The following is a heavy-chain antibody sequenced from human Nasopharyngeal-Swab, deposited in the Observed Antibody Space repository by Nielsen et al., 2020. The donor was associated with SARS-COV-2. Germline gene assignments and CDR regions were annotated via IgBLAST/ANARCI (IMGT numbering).Heavy chain of an antibody. Sequence: GESLKISCAASGFTVSNYYMSWVRQAPGKGLEYVSVIYRDGSTYYPDSVKGRFTISRDNSKNTLYLQMNSLRAEDTAVYYCARDNRGLLWFGELPQYYYYGMDVWGQGTTVTVSS. D-gene: IGHD3-10*01. J-gene: IGHJ6*02. CDR1: GFTVSNYY. CDR2: IYRDGST. V-gene: IGHV3-53*01. CDR3: ARDNRGLLWFGELPQYYYYGMDV.